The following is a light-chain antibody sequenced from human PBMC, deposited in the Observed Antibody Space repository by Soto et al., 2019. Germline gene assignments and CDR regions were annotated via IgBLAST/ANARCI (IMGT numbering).Light chain of an antibody. Sequence: QSVLTQPPSASGNPGQRVTISCSGSSSNIGSYTVNWFQQPPGTTPKLLIYSNNQRPSGVPDRFSGSKSGTSASLAISGLQSEDEADYYCAAWDDSLNGWVFGGGTKLTVL. CDR1: SSNIGSYT. CDR3: AAWDDSLNGWV. CDR2: SNN. V-gene: IGLV1-44*01. J-gene: IGLJ3*02.